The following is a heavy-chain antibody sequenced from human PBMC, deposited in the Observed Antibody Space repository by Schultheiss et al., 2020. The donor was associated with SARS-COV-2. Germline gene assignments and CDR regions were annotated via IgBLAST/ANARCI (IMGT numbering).Heavy chain of an antibody. CDR3: ACYSSSWYNY. Sequence: SQTLSLTCIVSGGSISSYYWGWIRQPPGKGLEWIGEINHSGSTNYNPSLKSRVTISVDTSKNQFSLKLSSVTAADTAVYYCACYSSSWYNYWGQGTLVTVSS. CDR1: GGSISSYY. J-gene: IGHJ4*02. CDR2: INHSGST. D-gene: IGHD6-13*01. V-gene: IGHV4-34*01.